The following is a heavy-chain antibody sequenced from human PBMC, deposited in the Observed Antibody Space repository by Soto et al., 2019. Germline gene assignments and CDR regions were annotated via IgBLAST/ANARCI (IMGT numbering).Heavy chain of an antibody. CDR1: GFTFSNYG. V-gene: IGHV3-30-3*01. D-gene: IGHD3-16*01. Sequence: QVQLVESGGGVVQPGRSLRLSCTASGFTFSNYGMHWVRQPPGKGLKWVAVISYDGSNKYYADSVKGRFTISRDNSKNTLYLQMNSLRAEDTAVYYCARGRDYLGGDFDYWGQGTLVTVSS. CDR3: ARGRDYLGGDFDY. J-gene: IGHJ4*02. CDR2: ISYDGSNK.